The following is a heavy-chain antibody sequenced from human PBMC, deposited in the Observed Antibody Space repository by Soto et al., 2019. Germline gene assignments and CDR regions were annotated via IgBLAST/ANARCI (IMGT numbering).Heavy chain of an antibody. CDR1: GFVFKDSS. J-gene: IGHJ4*01. Sequence: GGSLRLSCAASGFVFKDSSIHWVRQASGKGLEWVGRIRDRAYNYATSYAASVKGRFTISRDDSSNTAFLQMNSLKTEDTAVYYCVRAPEQRPIDFWGHGSLVTVSS. CDR2: IRDRAYNYAT. CDR3: VRAPEQRPIDF. D-gene: IGHD6-19*01. V-gene: IGHV3-73*01.